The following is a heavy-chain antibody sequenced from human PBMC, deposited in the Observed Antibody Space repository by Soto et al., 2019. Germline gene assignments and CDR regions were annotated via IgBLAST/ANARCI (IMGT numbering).Heavy chain of an antibody. Sequence: ALACSFRGLPLRKSGEGVGWIRQPPGKVLEWLALIYWNDDKRYSPSLKSRLTITKDTSKNQVVLIMTNMDPVDTATYYCAHSLTWLRRTLQFTWFAPWRHRTPVPVSS. D-gene: IGHD5-12*01. CDR3: AHSLTWLRRTLQFTWFAP. V-gene: IGHV2-5*01. J-gene: IGHJ5*02. CDR1: GLPLRKSGEG. CDR2: IYWNDDK.